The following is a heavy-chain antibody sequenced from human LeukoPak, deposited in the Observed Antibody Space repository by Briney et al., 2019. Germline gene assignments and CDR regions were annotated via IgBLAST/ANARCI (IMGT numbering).Heavy chain of an antibody. D-gene: IGHD2/OR15-2a*01. CDR3: AKSLYASTWQDAIDI. CDR2: ISDSGGTT. J-gene: IGHJ3*02. Sequence: GGSLTLSCAASGFTFYNYAMSWVRQAPGRGLEWVSLISDSGGTTYFADSVKGRFTIPGDNSKNTLFLQMNSLRAEDTAMYYCAKSLYASTWQDAIDIWGQGTVVTVSS. CDR1: GFTFYNYA. V-gene: IGHV3-23*01.